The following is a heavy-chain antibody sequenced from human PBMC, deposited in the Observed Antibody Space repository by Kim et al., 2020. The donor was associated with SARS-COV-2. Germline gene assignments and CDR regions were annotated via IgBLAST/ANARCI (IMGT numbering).Heavy chain of an antibody. Sequence: SETLSLTCTVSGGSISSTTYYWGWIRQPPGKGLEWIGSIYYSGSTYYSPSLKSRVTISVDTSKNQFSLTLRSVTAAATPVYYGARTDSLRYFDWSFASWG. D-gene: IGHD3-9*01. CDR1: GGSISSTTYY. V-gene: IGHV4-39*07. J-gene: IGHJ5*01. CDR3: ARTDSLRYFDWSFAS. CDR2: IYYSGST.